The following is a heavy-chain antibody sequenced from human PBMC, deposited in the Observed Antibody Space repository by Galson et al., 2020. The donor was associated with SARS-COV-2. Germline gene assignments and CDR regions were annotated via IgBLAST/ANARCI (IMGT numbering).Heavy chain of an antibody. D-gene: IGHD3-22*01. Sequence: GGSLRLSCAASGFTFDDYAMHWVRQAPGKGREWVSGISWNSGTIGYADSVRGRFTVSRDNAKNSLYLQMNSLRPEDTALYYCAKDTVGGYYDTTGFEYLQHWGQGTLVTVSS. CDR3: AKDTVGGYYDTTGFEYLQH. CDR1: GFTFDDYA. J-gene: IGHJ1*01. V-gene: IGHV3-9*01. CDR2: ISWNSGTI.